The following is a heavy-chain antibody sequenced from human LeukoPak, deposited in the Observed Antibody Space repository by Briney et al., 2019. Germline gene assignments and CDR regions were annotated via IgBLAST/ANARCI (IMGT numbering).Heavy chain of an antibody. CDR1: GGSISSGGYY. J-gene: IGHJ4*02. CDR2: IYYSGST. V-gene: IGHV4-31*03. CDR3: ARSGRVCSSTSCYIAY. Sequence: SQTLSLTSTVSGGSISSGGYYWSWIRQHPGKGLEWIGYIYYSGSTYYNPSLKSRVTISVDTSKNQFSLKLSSVTAADTAVYYCARSGRVCSSTSCYIAYWGQGTLVTVSS. D-gene: IGHD2-2*02.